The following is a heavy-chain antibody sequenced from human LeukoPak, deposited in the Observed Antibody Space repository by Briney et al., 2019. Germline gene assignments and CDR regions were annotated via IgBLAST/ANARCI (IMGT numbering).Heavy chain of an antibody. J-gene: IGHJ4*02. Sequence: GGSLRLSCAVTGFTFDTYWMSWVRQVPGKGLEWVANINQDGSAKYYVDSVRDRFTISRDNAKNSLYLQMNSLRAEDTGVYYCAREGVPGATAHHYDYWGQGSLVTVSS. V-gene: IGHV3-7*01. D-gene: IGHD1-26*01. CDR2: INQDGSAK. CDR3: AREGVPGATAHHYDY. CDR1: GFTFDTYW.